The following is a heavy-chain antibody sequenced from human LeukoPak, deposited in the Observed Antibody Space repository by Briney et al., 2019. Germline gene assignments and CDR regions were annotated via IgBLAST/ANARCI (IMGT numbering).Heavy chain of an antibody. CDR3: ARGIMLATTWFDP. V-gene: IGHV3-48*04. Sequence: WGAPRLSCAAPGFPLSSYNMKRVRQAPGKGVGGVSYISSSSSTIYYADSVKGRFTISRDNAKNSLYLQMNSLRAEDTAVYYCARGIMLATTWFDPWGQGTLVTVSS. J-gene: IGHJ5*02. CDR1: GFPLSSYN. CDR2: ISSSSSTI. D-gene: IGHD5-24*01.